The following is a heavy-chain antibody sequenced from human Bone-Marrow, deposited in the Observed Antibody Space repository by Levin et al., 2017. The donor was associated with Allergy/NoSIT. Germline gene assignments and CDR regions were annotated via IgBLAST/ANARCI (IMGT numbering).Heavy chain of an antibody. CDR2: INPSSGSS. Sequence: GESLKISCKASGYTFTSYYIHWVRQAPGQGLEWMGIINPSSGSSRYAQKFQDRVTMTREMSTSTVYMELVSLRSDDTAVYYCARAGYCTSDGCYAFIGDARDYYMDVWGKGTTVSVSS. CDR1: GYTFTSYY. D-gene: IGHD2-2*01. V-gene: IGHV1-46*01. J-gene: IGHJ6*03. CDR3: ARAGYCTSDGCYAFIGDARDYYMDV.